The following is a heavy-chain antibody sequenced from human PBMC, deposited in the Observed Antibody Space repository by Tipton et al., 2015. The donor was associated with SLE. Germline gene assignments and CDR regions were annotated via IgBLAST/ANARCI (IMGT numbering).Heavy chain of an antibody. CDR3: AKGPLSGFDP. CDR1: GFTFNTYG. V-gene: IGHV3-30*18. CDR2: ISYDGNNE. Sequence: SLRLSCAASGFTFNTYGMHWVRQAPGKGLEWVAVISYDGNNEYYADSVRGRFTISRDNSKNTLYLLMNSLRVDDTAIYYCAKGPLSGFDPWGQGTQVTVSS. J-gene: IGHJ5*02. D-gene: IGHD3-10*01.